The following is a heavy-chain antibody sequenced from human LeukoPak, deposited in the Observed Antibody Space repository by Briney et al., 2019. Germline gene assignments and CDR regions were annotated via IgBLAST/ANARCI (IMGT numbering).Heavy chain of an antibody. V-gene: IGHV3-43*02. J-gene: IGHJ6*02. Sequence: GGSLRLSCAASGFTFDDYAMHWVRQAPGKGLEWVSLISGDGYSTYYADSVKGRFTISRDNSKNPLYLQMNSLRTEDTALYYCAKSRGGPTMVRGVTSATDVYGMDVWGQGTTVTVSS. CDR3: AKSRGGPTMVRGVTSATDVYGMDV. CDR1: GFTFDDYA. D-gene: IGHD3-10*01. CDR2: ISGDGYST.